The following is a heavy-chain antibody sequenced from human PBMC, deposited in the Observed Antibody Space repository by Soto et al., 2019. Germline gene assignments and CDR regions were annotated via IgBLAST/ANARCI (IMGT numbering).Heavy chain of an antibody. CDR3: ARVCRRGITIFGVVGGRAGWFDP. J-gene: IGHJ5*02. Sequence: LRLSSAASGFTFSSYEMNYVRQAPGKGLEGVSYISSSGSTIYYADSVQGLFAISRDNAKNSLSLQMNSLRAEGTAVYYCARVCRRGITIFGVVGGRAGWFDPWGQGTLVTVSS. V-gene: IGHV3-48*03. CDR1: GFTFSSYE. D-gene: IGHD3-3*01. CDR2: ISSSGSTI.